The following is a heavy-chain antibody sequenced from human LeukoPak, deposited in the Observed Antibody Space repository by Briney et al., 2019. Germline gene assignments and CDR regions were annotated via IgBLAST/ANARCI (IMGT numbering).Heavy chain of an antibody. D-gene: IGHD3-10*01. CDR2: IIPIFGTA. J-gene: IGHJ5*02. Sequence: SVKVSCKASGGTFISYAISWVRQAPGQGLEWMGGIIPIFGTANYAQKFQGRVTIIADESTSTAYMELSSLRSEDTAVYYCATDQWGVRGVPLGWFDPWGQGTLVTVSS. CDR1: GGTFISYA. CDR3: ATDQWGVRGVPLGWFDP. V-gene: IGHV1-69*13.